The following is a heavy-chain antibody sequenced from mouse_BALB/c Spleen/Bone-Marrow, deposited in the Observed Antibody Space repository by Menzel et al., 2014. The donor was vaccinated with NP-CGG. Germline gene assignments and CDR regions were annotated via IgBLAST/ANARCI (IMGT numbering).Heavy chain of an antibody. V-gene: IGHV1S56*01. CDR3: ARGGGMDY. Sequence: VQLQQSGPELVKPGASVKMSCKASGYTFTSYYIHWGKRRPGQGLERIGWIYPGDGSTKYNEKFKSKTTLTADKSSSTAYMLLSSLTSEDSAIYFCARGGGMDYWGQGTSVTVSS. J-gene: IGHJ4*01. CDR2: IYPGDGST. CDR1: GYTFTSYY.